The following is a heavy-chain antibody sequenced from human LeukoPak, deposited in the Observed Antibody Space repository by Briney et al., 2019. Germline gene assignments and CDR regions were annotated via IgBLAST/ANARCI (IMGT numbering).Heavy chain of an antibody. J-gene: IGHJ6*02. Sequence: GGSLRLSCAASGFTFSSYAMSWVRQAPGKGLEWVSAISGSGGSTYYADSVKGRFTISRDNSKNTLYLQMNSLRAEDTAVYYCAKAPPGHDSSGYYYQDYYYGMDVWGQGTTVTVSS. CDR3: AKAPPGHDSSGYYYQDYYYGMDV. CDR2: ISGSGGST. CDR1: GFTFSSYA. V-gene: IGHV3-23*01. D-gene: IGHD3-22*01.